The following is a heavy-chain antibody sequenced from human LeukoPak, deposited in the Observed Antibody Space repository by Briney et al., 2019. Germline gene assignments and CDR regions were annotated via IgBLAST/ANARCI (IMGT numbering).Heavy chain of an antibody. V-gene: IGHV4-59*01. CDR1: GGSISGYY. D-gene: IGHD4-17*01. CDR3: VRSKSGTYGWFDP. Sequence: PSETLSLTCTVSGGSISGYYWSWIRQPPGKGREGRGYIYYTGSTNYNPSLKSRVIISVDTSKNHFSLKVGSVTAADTAVYYCVRSKSGTYGWFDPWGQGTLVTVSS. J-gene: IGHJ5*02. CDR2: IYYTGST.